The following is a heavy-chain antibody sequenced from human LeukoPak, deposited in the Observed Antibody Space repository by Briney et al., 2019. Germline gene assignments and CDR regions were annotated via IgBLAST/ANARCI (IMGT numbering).Heavy chain of an antibody. CDR3: AGQYTDGSGSYNFDY. J-gene: IGHJ4*02. CDR2: IYYSGST. Sequence: SETLSLTCTVSGYSISSGYYWGWIRQPPGKGLEWIGYIYYSGSTNYNPSLKSRVTISVDTSKNQFSLKLSSVTAADTAVYYCAGQYTDGSGSYNFDYWGQGTLVTVSS. D-gene: IGHD3-10*01. CDR1: GYSISSGYY. V-gene: IGHV4-38-2*02.